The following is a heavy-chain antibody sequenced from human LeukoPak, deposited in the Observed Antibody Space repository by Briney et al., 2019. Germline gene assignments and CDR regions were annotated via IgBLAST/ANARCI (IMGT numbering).Heavy chain of an antibody. Sequence: RSSETLSLTCTVSGGSISSGDYYWSWIRQPPGKGLEWIGYIYYSGSTYYNPSLKSRVTISVDTSKNQFSLKLSSVTAADTAVYYCAGAPTTVIDYWGQGTLVTVSS. J-gene: IGHJ4*02. CDR1: GGSISSGDYY. CDR2: IYYSGST. V-gene: IGHV4-30-4*01. CDR3: AGAPTTVIDY. D-gene: IGHD4-17*01.